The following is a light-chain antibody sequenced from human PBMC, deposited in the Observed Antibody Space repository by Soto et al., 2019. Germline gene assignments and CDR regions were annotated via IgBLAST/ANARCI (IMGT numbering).Light chain of an antibody. Sequence: DIVLTQCPATLSLSLGERATLSCRTSQSFXSYFNWYEQEPGQAPRVLXDDASNRPTGSPERLRGTGSGTDFTLPISSLEPEYFAVYYCQQYGGSTRTFGQGTKVDI. CDR2: DAS. V-gene: IGKV3-11*01. CDR1: QSFXSY. J-gene: IGKJ1*01. CDR3: QQYGGSTRT.